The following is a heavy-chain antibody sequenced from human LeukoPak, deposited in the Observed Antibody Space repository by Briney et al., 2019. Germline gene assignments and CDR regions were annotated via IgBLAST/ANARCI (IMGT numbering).Heavy chain of an antibody. J-gene: IGHJ3*01. Sequence: VASVKVSCKASGYIFTGYYMHWVRQAPGQGLEWMGWINPNSGDTNYAQKFQGRVTMTRDTSTSTVYMELSSLRSEDTAIYYCARIRDGYNDAYDVWGQGTVVTVPS. CDR3: ARIRDGYNDAYDV. D-gene: IGHD5-24*01. CDR2: INPNSGDT. V-gene: IGHV1-2*02. CDR1: GYIFTGYY.